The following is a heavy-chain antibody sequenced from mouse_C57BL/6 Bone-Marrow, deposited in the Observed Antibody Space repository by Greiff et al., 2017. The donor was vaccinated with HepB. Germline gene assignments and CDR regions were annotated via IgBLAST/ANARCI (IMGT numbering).Heavy chain of an antibody. CDR3: TYYGSSYPAWFAY. Sequence: ADGSMKLSCVASGFTFSNYWMNWVRQSPEKVLEWVAQIRLKSDNYATHYAESVKGRFTISRDDSKSSVYLQMNNLRAEDTGIYYCTYYGSSYPAWFAYWGQVTLVTVSA. CDR2: IRLKSDNYAT. D-gene: IGHD1-1*01. CDR1: GFTFSNYW. V-gene: IGHV6-3*01. J-gene: IGHJ3*01.